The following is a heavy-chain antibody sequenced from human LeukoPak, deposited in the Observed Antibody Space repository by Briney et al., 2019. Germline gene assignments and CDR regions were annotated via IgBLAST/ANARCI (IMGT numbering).Heavy chain of an antibody. CDR3: ARTLTTVSGGYYYYYMDV. CDR1: GFTFSSYG. V-gene: IGHV3-30*19. D-gene: IGHD4-11*01. Sequence: GGSLRLSCAASGFTFSSYGMHWVRQAPGKGLEWVAVISYDGSNKYYADSVKGRFTISRDNSKNTLYLQMNSLRAEDTAVYYCARTLTTVSGGYYYYYMDVWGKGTTVTVSS. CDR2: ISYDGSNK. J-gene: IGHJ6*03.